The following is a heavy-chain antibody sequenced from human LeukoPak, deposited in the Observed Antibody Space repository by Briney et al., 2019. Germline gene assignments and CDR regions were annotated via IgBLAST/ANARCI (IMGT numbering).Heavy chain of an antibody. V-gene: IGHV3-43*01. D-gene: IGHD2-2*02. CDR1: GFNFEDYT. J-gene: IGHJ4*02. Sequence: PGGSLRLSCAASGFNFEDYTMHWVRQTPGKGLEWVSLINWDGGSTYYADSVKGRFAISRDNNKNSLYLQMTSLRTEDTALYYCTKGSNTWPSLFDYWSQGTLVTVSS. CDR3: TKGSNTWPSLFDY. CDR2: INWDGGST.